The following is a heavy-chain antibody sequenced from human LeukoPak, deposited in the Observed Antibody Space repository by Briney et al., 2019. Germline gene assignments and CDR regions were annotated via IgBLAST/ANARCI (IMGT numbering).Heavy chain of an antibody. D-gene: IGHD3-10*01. J-gene: IGHJ4*02. CDR1: GGTFSSYA. V-gene: IGHV1-69*13. Sequence: GASVKVSFKASGGTFSSYAISWVRQAPGQGLEWMGGIIPIFGTANYAQKFQGRVTITADESTSTAYMELSSLRSEDTAVYYCARVAARGVDYGSGSRDYWGQGTLVTVSS. CDR2: IIPIFGTA. CDR3: ARVAARGVDYGSGSRDY.